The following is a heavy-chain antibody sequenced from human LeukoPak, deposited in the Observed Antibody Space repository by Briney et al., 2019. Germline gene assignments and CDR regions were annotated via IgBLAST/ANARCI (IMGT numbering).Heavy chain of an antibody. Sequence: SETLSLTCAVSGYSIISGYYWGWIRQPPGKGLEWIGNIYHNGNTYYNPSLKSRVTISVDTSKNQFSLKLSSVTAADTAVYYCARGGVTYDYGSWGQGTLVTVSS. D-gene: IGHD3-10*01. V-gene: IGHV4-38-2*01. CDR2: IYHNGNT. CDR1: GYSIISGYY. J-gene: IGHJ5*02. CDR3: ARGGVTYDYGS.